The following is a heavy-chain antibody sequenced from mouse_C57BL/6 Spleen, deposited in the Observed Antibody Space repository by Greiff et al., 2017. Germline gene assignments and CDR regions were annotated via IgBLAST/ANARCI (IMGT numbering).Heavy chain of an antibody. CDR3: AVSMVRGFAY. CDR2: IYPGDGDT. CDR1: GYAFSSYW. V-gene: IGHV1-80*01. J-gene: IGHJ3*01. Sequence: VQLQQSGAELVKPGASVKLSCKASGYAFSSYWMNWVKQRPGKGLEWIGQIYPGDGDTNYNGKFKGKATLTADKSSSTAYMQLRSLTSEDSAVXCCAVSMVRGFAYWGQGTVVTVSA. D-gene: IGHD2-1*01.